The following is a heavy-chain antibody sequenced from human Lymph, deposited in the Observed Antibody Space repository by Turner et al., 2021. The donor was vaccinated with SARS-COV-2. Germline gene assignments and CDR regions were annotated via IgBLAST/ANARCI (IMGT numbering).Heavy chain of an antibody. D-gene: IGHD1-20*01. CDR1: GGTFSSYA. J-gene: IGHJ4*02. CDR2: IIQMHDIA. CDR3: ARDVTGPLGY. V-gene: IGHV1-69*10. Sequence: QVQLVQSGAEVKKPGSSVKVPCKASGGTFSSYAISWVLQVPGQGLEGMGEIIQMHDIANYVQKSQGRVTITADKSTSTAYMELSSLRSEDTAVYYCARDVTGPLGYWGQGTLVTVSS.